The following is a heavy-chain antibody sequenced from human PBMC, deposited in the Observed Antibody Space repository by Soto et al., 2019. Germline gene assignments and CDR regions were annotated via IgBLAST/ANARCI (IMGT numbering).Heavy chain of an antibody. CDR3: ARGEPLRYCSGGSCYSRAAFDI. V-gene: IGHV3-33*01. Sequence: RLSCAASGFTFSSYGMHWVRQAPGKGLEWVAVIWYDGSNKYYADSVKGRFTISRDNSKNTLYLQMNSLRAEDTAVYYCARGEPLRYCSGGSCYSRAAFDIWGQGTMVTVSS. CDR1: GFTFSSYG. J-gene: IGHJ3*02. D-gene: IGHD2-15*01. CDR2: IWYDGSNK.